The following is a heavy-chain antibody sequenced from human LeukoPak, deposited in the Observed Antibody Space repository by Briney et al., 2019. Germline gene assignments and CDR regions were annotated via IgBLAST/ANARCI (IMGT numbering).Heavy chain of an antibody. CDR1: GFTITNHW. V-gene: IGHV3-21*01. J-gene: IGHJ4*02. CDR2: ISSSSSYI. D-gene: IGHD3-22*01. Sequence: GGSLRLSCEVSGFTITNHWMYWVRQAPGRGLVWVSSISSSSSYIHYADSVKGRFTISRDNAKNSLYLQMNSLRAEDTAVYYCARDSEVVVITPFDYWGQGTLVTVSS. CDR3: ARDSEVVVITPFDY.